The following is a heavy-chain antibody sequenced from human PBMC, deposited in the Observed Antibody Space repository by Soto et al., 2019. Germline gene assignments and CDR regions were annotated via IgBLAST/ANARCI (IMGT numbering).Heavy chain of an antibody. D-gene: IGHD3-10*01. V-gene: IGHV4-59*08. CDR1: GGSISSYY. J-gene: IGHJ6*03. CDR3: ATSSGLLWFGEPYYYYYMVV. Sequence: SETLSLTCTVSGGSISSYYWSWIRQPPGKGLEWIGYIYYSGSTNYNPSLKSRVTISVDTSKNQFSLKLSSVTAADTAVYYCATSSGLLWFGEPYYYYYMVVWGKGTTVTVSS. CDR2: IYYSGST.